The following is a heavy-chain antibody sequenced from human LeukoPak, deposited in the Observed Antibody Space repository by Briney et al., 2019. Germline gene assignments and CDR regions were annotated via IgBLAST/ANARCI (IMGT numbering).Heavy chain of an antibody. Sequence: GSLRLSCAASGFTFSSYWMSWVRQAPGRGLEGVAYMKQDGSEKYYVDSVKGRFTIFRNNAMNSLYLRMNSLRAEDTAVYYCARDTEAFDYWGQGTLVTVSS. V-gene: IGHV3-7*03. J-gene: IGHJ4*02. CDR2: MKQDGSEK. CDR1: GFTFSSYW. CDR3: ARDTEAFDY.